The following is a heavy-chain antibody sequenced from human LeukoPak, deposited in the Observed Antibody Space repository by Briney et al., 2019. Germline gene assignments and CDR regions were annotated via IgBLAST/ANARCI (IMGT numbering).Heavy chain of an antibody. Sequence: PGGSPRLSCAASGFTFSSYSMNWVRQAPGKGLEWVSSISSSSSYIYYADSVKGRFTISRDNAKNSLYLQMNSLRAEDTAVYYCARDMEYYDFWSGYYLFDYWGQGTLVTVSS. J-gene: IGHJ4*02. CDR3: ARDMEYYDFWSGYYLFDY. V-gene: IGHV3-21*01. D-gene: IGHD3-3*01. CDR1: GFTFSSYS. CDR2: ISSSSSYI.